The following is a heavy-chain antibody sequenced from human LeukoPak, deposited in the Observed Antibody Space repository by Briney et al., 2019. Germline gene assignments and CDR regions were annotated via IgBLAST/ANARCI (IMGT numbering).Heavy chain of an antibody. D-gene: IGHD6-13*01. CDR1: GGSISSSSYC. Sequence: SETLSLTCTVSGGSISSSSYCWGWIRQPPGRGLEWIGTLYYSGTTSYNPSLQSRVTISVDTSKNQFSLKLSSVTAADTSIYYCARLNAYSSSWHYFDSWGQGTLVTVSS. CDR3: ARLNAYSSSWHYFDS. CDR2: LYYSGTT. V-gene: IGHV4-39*01. J-gene: IGHJ4*02.